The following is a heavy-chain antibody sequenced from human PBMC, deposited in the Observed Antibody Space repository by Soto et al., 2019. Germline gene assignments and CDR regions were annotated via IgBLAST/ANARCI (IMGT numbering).Heavy chain of an antibody. CDR1: GYTFTSYA. J-gene: IGHJ5*02. CDR3: ASELAALNWFDP. D-gene: IGHD1-1*01. CDR2: INAGNGNT. V-gene: IGHV1-3*01. Sequence: ASVKVSCKASGYTFTSYAMHWVRQAPGQRLEWMGWINAGNGNTKYSQKFQGRVTITRDTSAGTGYMELNSLRDEDTAVYYCASELAALNWFDPWGQGTLVTVSS.